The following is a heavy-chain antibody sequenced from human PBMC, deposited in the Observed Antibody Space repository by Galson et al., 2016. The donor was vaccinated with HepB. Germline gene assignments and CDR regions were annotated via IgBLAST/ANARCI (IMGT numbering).Heavy chain of an antibody. J-gene: IGHJ4*02. CDR2: FSATGGSS. V-gene: IGHV3-23*01. D-gene: IGHD3-10*01. Sequence: SLRLSCATSEFSFSNFWMTWVRQAPGQGLEWVSTFSATGGSSYYSDSVEGRFTSSRDNSKNTLFLQMNSRGVEDTAVYYCAKDLWFADPGSLEFYLDHWGQGTLVTVSS. CDR3: AKDLWFADPGSLEFYLDH. CDR1: EFSFSNFW.